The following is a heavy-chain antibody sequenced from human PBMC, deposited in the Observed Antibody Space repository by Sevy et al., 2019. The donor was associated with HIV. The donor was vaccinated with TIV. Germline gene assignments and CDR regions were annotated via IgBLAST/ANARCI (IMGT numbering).Heavy chain of an antibody. CDR2: IYPGDSDT. J-gene: IGHJ6*02. CDR1: GYRFSDYW. CDR3: ARGARGTLPSYYYYPMDV. V-gene: IGHV5-51*01. D-gene: IGHD1-1*01. Sequence: GESLKISCKGSGYRFSDYWIGWVRQMPGTGLEWMGIIYPGDSDTTYSPSFQGQVTISVDKSISTAYLQWTSLKASDTAMFYCARGARGTLPSYYYYPMDVWGQGTTVTVSS.